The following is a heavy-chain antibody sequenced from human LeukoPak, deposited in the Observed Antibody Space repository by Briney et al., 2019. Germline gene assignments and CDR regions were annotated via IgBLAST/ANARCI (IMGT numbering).Heavy chain of an antibody. CDR2: MSYIGTA. D-gene: IGHD3-10*01. V-gene: IGHV4-39*01. Sequence: SETLSLTCTVSGGSISSTSYYWGWIRQPPGKGLEWIGSMSYIGTAYYNPSLKSRLTISVDTSNSQLSLKLTSVTAADTAVYYCARQGTLTSRRGGPSWFDPWGQGTLVTVSS. J-gene: IGHJ5*02. CDR1: GGSISSTSYY. CDR3: ARQGTLTSRRGGPSWFDP.